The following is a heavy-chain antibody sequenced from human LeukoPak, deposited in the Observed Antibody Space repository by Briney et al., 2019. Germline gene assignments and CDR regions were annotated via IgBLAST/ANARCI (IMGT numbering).Heavy chain of an antibody. CDR2: IRYDGSNK. V-gene: IGHV3-30*02. CDR1: GFTFSSYG. D-gene: IGHD4-23*01. J-gene: IGHJ4*02. Sequence: PGGSLRLSCAASGFTFSSYGMHWVRQAPGKGLEWVAFIRYDGSNKYYADSVKGRFTISRDNSKNTLYLQMNSLRAEDTAVYYCAKDLLSVTPSYDFDYWGQGTLVTVSS. CDR3: AKDLLSVTPSYDFDY.